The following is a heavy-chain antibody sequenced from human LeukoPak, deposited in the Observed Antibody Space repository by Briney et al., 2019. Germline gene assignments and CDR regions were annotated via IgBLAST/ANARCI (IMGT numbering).Heavy chain of an antibody. V-gene: IGHV3-7*01. CDR2: INQDGSEK. CDR1: GFTLNYYW. Sequence: GGSLGLSCEASGFTLNYYWMSWVRQAPGKGLEWVANINQDGSEKYFVDSAKGRFTISRDNAQNSVFLQMDSLRVDDTAVYYCARWVSQYYFDYWGQGTHVTVSS. J-gene: IGHJ4*02. D-gene: IGHD2-21*01. CDR3: ARWVSQYYFDY.